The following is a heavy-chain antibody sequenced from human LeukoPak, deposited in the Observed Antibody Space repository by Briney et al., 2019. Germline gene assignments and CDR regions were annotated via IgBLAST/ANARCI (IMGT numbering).Heavy chain of an antibody. D-gene: IGHD1-1*01. V-gene: IGHV1-69*04. J-gene: IGHJ3*02. CDR1: GGTFSSYA. Sequence: ASVKVPCKASGGTFSSYAISWVRQAPGQGLEWMGRIIPIFGIANYAQKFQGRVTITADKSTSTAYMELSSLRSEDTAVYYCARGLGNDAFDIWGQGTMVTVSS. CDR2: IIPIFGIA. CDR3: ARGLGNDAFDI.